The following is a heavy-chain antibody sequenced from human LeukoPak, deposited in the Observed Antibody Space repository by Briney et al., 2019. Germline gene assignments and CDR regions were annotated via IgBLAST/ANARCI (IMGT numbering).Heavy chain of an antibody. V-gene: IGHV4-31*03. J-gene: IGHJ4*02. CDR3: ARVLVAATALDY. CDR2: TYYSGST. Sequence: SQTLSLTCTVSGGSISSGGYYWSWIRQHPGKGLEWIGYTYYSGSTYYNPSLKSRVTISADTSRNQFSLKLSSVTAADTAVYYCARVLVAATALDYWGQGTLVTVSS. D-gene: IGHD1-26*01. CDR1: GGSISSGGYY.